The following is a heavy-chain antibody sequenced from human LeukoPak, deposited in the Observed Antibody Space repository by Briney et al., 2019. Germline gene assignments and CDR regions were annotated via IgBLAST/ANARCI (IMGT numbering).Heavy chain of an antibody. CDR1: GGSISSYY. D-gene: IGHD4-17*01. J-gene: IGHJ4*02. Sequence: SETLSLTCTVSGGSISSYYWSWIRQPPGKGLECIGYIYYSGTTNYNPSLKSRVTISVGTSKNQFSLKLRSVTAADTAVYYCARGGDYLFDYWGQGTLVTVSS. CDR3: ARGGDYLFDY. CDR2: IYYSGTT. V-gene: IGHV4-59*01.